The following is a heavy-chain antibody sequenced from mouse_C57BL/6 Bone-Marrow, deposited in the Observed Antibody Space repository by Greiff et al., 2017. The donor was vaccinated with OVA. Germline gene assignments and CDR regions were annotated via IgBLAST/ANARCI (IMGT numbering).Heavy chain of an antibody. CDR2: IDPSDSYT. D-gene: IGHD2-1*01. CDR1: GYTFTSYW. J-gene: IGHJ4*01. V-gene: IGHV1-59*01. CDR3: AREDYYDNLYAMDY. Sequence: VQLQQPGAELVRPGTSVKLSCKASGYTFTSYWMHWVKQRPGQGLEWIGVIDPSDSYTNYNQKFKGKATLTVDTSSSTAYMQLSSLTSEDSAVYYCAREDYYDNLYAMDYWGQGTSVTVSS.